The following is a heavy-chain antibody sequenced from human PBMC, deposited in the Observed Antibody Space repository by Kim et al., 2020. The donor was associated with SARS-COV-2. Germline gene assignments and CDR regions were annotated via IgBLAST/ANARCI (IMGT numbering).Heavy chain of an antibody. J-gene: IGHJ6*01. Sequence: ASVKVSCKVSGYTLTELSMHWVRQAPGKGLEWMGGFDPEDGETIYAQKFQGRVTMTKDTSTDTAYMELSSLRSEDTAVYYCATGVAVAGRSSDYYYYYGM. CDR2: FDPEDGET. D-gene: IGHD6-19*01. V-gene: IGHV1-24*01. CDR1: GYTLTELS. CDR3: ATGVAVAGRSSDYYYYYGM.